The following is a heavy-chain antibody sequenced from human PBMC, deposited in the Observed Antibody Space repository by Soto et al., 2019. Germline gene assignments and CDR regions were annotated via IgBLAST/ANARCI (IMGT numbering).Heavy chain of an antibody. D-gene: IGHD1-1*01. CDR2: IRAKAYGGTT. Sequence: EVQLVESGGGLVQPGRSLRLSCTASGFTFGDYAMNWVRQAPGKGLEWVGFIRAKAYGGTTEYAASVKARFTISRDDSTTIAYLQMNSLKTEDTAVYYCAGSTGAAESFDYWGQGTLVTVSS. CDR1: GFTFGDYA. V-gene: IGHV3-49*04. J-gene: IGHJ4*02. CDR3: AGSTGAAESFDY.